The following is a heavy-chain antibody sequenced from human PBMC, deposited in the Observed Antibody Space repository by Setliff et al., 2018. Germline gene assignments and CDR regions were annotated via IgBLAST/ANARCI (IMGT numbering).Heavy chain of an antibody. CDR1: GYTFSNYG. Sequence: ASVKVSCKASGYTFSNYGITWVRQAPGQGLEWMGWISAYSGNTKYAQKPQGRVTMTTDTSTTTAYLELRSLTSDDTAVYYCSRLVRYCSKTTCQTASGAELWGQGTLVTVSS. CDR3: SRLVRYCSKTTCQTASGAEL. V-gene: IGHV1-18*01. J-gene: IGHJ4*02. D-gene: IGHD2-8*01. CDR2: ISAYSGNT.